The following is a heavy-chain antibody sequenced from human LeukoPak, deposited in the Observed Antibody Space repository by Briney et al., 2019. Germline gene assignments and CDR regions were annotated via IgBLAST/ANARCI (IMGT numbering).Heavy chain of an antibody. CDR2: FDHEDGEA. V-gene: IGHV1-24*01. CDR3: ARDIPFAGPGYGGNTALDI. J-gene: IGHJ3*02. D-gene: IGHD4-23*01. CDR1: GYTLIELS. Sequence: ASVKVSCKVSGYTLIELSLHWVRQAPGKGLEWMGGFDHEDGEAIFAQKFQGRVTMTEDTSTSTAYMEVRSLRSDDTAVYFCARDIPFAGPGYGGNTALDIWGQGTMVTVSS.